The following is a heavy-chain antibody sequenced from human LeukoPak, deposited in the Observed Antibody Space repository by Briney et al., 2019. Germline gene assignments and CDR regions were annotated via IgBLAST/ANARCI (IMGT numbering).Heavy chain of an antibody. J-gene: IGHJ4*02. Sequence: SQTLSLTCAISGDSVSSNSAAWDWIRQSPSRGLEWLGRTYYRSKWFYDYAVSVKSRITINPDTSKNQFSLQLNSVTPEDTAVYYCARAIGELTPLDILFDYWGQGTLVTVSS. CDR2: TYYRSKWFY. V-gene: IGHV6-1*01. CDR1: GDSVSSNSAA. CDR3: ARAIGELTPLDILFDY. D-gene: IGHD3-10*01.